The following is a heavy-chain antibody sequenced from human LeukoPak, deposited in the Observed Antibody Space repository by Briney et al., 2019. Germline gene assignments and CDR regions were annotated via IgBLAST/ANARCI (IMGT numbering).Heavy chain of an antibody. CDR1: GGSISSTSYY. V-gene: IGHV4-39*01. CDR3: ARRGSGSLALFDY. CDR2: IYYTGST. D-gene: IGHD1-26*01. J-gene: IGHJ4*02. Sequence: SETLSLTCTVSGGSISSTSYYWGWIRQPPGKGLEWIGQIYYTGSTYYNPSLKSRVTISVETSKSQFSLTLTSVTAADTAVYYCARRGSGSLALFDYWGQGTLVTVSS.